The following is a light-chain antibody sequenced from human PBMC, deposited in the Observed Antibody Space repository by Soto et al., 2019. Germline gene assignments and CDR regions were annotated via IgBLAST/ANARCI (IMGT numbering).Light chain of an antibody. Sequence: NFMLTQPHSVSESPGKTLSISCNRSSGSIANNYVQWYQQRPGSAPTTVIYENNQRLSGVPDRFSGSTDGSSNSASLTISGLQTEDEADNYCQSYDSDFVVFGGGTKVTVL. CDR2: ENN. CDR3: QSYDSDFVV. CDR1: SGSIANNY. J-gene: IGLJ2*01. V-gene: IGLV6-57*04.